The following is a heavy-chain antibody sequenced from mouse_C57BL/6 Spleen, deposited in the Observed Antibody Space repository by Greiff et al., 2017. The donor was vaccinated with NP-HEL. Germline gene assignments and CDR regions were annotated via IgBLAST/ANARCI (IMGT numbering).Heavy chain of an antibody. V-gene: IGHV3-6*01. CDR1: GYSITSGYY. J-gene: IGHJ2*01. D-gene: IGHD1-1*01. Sequence: EVQLQQSGPGLVKPSQSLSLTCSVTGYSITSGYYWNWIRQFPGNKLEWMGYISYDGSNNYNPSLKNRTSITRDTSKNQFFLKLNSVTTEDTATYYCAREIGDYYGSFDYWGQGTTLTVSS. CDR2: ISYDGSN. CDR3: AREIGDYYGSFDY.